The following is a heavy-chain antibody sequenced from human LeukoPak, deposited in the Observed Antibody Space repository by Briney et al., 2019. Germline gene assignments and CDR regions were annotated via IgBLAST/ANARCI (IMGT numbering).Heavy chain of an antibody. J-gene: IGHJ3*02. V-gene: IGHV3-48*03. CDR1: GFTFSSYE. Sequence: GGSLRLSCAASGFTFSSYEMNWVRQAPGKGLEWVSYISSSGSTIYYADSVKGRFTISRDNAKNSLYLQMNSLRVEDTAVYYCARDFVVNYGWAAFDIWGQGTMVTVS. D-gene: IGHD3-10*01. CDR3: ARDFVVNYGWAAFDI. CDR2: ISSSGSTI.